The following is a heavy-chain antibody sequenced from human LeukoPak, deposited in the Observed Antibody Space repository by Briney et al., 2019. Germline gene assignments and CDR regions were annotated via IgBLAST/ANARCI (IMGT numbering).Heavy chain of an antibody. D-gene: IGHD6-13*01. CDR2: INNSGST. V-gene: IGHV4-34*01. Sequence: SETLSLTCAVYGGSFSGYYWCWIRQPPAKGLEWIGEINNSGSTNYNPALKSRVTISVDTSKNQCSLKLTSVTASDTAVYYWARRLLAAAVDYGGQGTLVTVSS. CDR1: GGSFSGYY. CDR3: ARRLLAAAVDY. J-gene: IGHJ4*02.